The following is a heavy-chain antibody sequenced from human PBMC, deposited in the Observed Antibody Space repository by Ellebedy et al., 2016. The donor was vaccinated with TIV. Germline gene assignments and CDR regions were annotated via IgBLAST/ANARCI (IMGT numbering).Heavy chain of an antibody. V-gene: IGHV3-66*01. CDR2: IYSGGST. CDR1: GFTFSSYS. Sequence: GESLKISCAASGFTFSSYSMSWVRQAPGKGLEWVSVIYSGGSTYYADSVKGRFTISRDNSKNTLYLQMNSLRAEDTAVYYCARASFGESGNYYYYYGMDVWGQGTTVTVSS. J-gene: IGHJ6*02. CDR3: ARASFGESGNYYYYYGMDV. D-gene: IGHD3-10*01.